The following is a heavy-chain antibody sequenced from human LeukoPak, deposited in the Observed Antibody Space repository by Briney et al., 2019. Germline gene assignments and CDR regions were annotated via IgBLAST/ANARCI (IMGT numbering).Heavy chain of an antibody. Sequence: GGSLRLSCAASGFTFSRYWMHWVSQAPGKGLVWVSRINPDGRSTTYADSAKGRFTISRDNAKNTLYLQMNSLRAEDTAGYYCARDRPDAFDIWGQGTMVTVSS. CDR2: INPDGRST. CDR3: ARDRPDAFDI. V-gene: IGHV3-74*01. J-gene: IGHJ3*02. CDR1: GFTFSRYW.